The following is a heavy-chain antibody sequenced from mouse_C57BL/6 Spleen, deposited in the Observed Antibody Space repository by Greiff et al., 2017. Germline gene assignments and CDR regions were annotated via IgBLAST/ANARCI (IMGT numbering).Heavy chain of an antibody. J-gene: IGHJ2*01. CDR3: TTGGRDY. Sequence: EVQLQQSGAELVRPGASVKLSCTASGFNIKDDYMHWVKQRPEQGLEWIGWIDPENGDTEYASKFQGKATITADTSSNTAYLQLSSRTSEDTAVYYCTTGGRDYWGQGTTLTVSS. V-gene: IGHV14-4*01. CDR2: IDPENGDT. CDR1: GFNIKDDY.